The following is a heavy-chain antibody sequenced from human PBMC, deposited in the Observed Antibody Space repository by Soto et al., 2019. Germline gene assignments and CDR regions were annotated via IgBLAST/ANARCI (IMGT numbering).Heavy chain of an antibody. Sequence: ASVEVSCKASGYTFTSYDINWLRQATGQGLEWMGWMNPNSGNTGYAQKFQGRVTMTRNTSISTAYMELSSLRSEDTAVYYCARDFYDSSGYSRWVYYYYGMDVWGQGATVTVSS. CDR3: ARDFYDSSGYSRWVYYYYGMDV. D-gene: IGHD3-22*01. J-gene: IGHJ6*02. CDR2: MNPNSGNT. CDR1: GYTFTSYD. V-gene: IGHV1-8*01.